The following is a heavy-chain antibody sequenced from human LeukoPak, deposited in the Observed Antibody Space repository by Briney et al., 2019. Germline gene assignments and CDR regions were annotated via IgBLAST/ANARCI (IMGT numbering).Heavy chain of an antibody. D-gene: IGHD4-11*01. CDR2: ISGSDDLT. J-gene: IGHJ6*02. CDR3: AKAATRRAASNYYYYGMDV. CDR1: GFTFSAYA. Sequence: PGGSLRLSCAASGFTFSAYAMSWVRQAPGKGLEWVSVISGSDDLTYYSDSVKGRFTISRGNSKNILYLQMNSLRADDTALYYCAKAATRRAASNYYYYGMDVWGHGTTVTVFS. V-gene: IGHV3-23*01.